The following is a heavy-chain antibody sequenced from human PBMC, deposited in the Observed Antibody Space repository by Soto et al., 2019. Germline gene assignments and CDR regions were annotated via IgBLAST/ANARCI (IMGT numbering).Heavy chain of an antibody. CDR1: GGSFSGYY. D-gene: IGHD6-13*01. Sequence: QVQLQQWGAGLLKPSETLSLTCAVYGGSFSGYYWSWIRQPPGKGLEWIGEINRSGSTNYNPSLQSRVNISVDTSKNQFSLKLSSVTAADTAVYYCARGREGNSSRRGVSTYYFDYWGQGTLVTVSS. CDR2: INRSGST. CDR3: ARGREGNSSRRGVSTYYFDY. V-gene: IGHV4-34*01. J-gene: IGHJ4*02.